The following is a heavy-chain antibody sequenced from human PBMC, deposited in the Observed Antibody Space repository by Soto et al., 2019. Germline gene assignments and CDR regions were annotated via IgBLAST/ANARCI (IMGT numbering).Heavy chain of an antibody. V-gene: IGHV4-38-2*01. CDR1: DFSIRSGYY. D-gene: IGHD2-21*01. CDR2: IFHTGDP. CDR3: ARSSSSISGRLGYFDY. Sequence: SETLSPTCAVSDFSIRSGYYWGWVRQPPEEGREWIGTIFHTGDPYYNPSLQSRVIILFDTSQNQLSLKLSSVPAADTALYYCARSSSSISGRLGYFDYWGQGTLVTVSS. J-gene: IGHJ4*02.